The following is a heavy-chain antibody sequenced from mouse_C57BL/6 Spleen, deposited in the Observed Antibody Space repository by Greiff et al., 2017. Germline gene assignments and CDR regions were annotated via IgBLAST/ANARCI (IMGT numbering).Heavy chain of an antibody. CDR1: GYTFTDYY. CDR2: INPNNGGT. D-gene: IGHD2-1*01. Sequence: EVQLQQSGPELVKPGASVKISCKASGYTFTDYYMNWVKQSHGKSLEWIGDINPNNGGTSYNQKFKGKATLTVDKSSSTAYMELRSLTSEDSAVYYCARSGNWSYYVDDWGQGTTLTVSA. J-gene: IGHJ2*01. CDR3: ARSGNWSYYVDD. V-gene: IGHV1-26*01.